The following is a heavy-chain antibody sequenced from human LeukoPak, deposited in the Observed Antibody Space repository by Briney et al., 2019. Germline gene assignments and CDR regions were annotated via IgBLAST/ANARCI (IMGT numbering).Heavy chain of an antibody. V-gene: IGHV4-59*01. CDR3: ARGGLYTPECAFDI. CDR1: GGSISSYY. Sequence: SETLSLTCTVSGGSISSYYWSWIRQPPGKGLEWIAYIFYSGGTNYNPSLKSRVTISVDTSKNQFSLKVSSVTAADTAVYYCARGGLYTPECAFDIWGQGTMVTVSS. J-gene: IGHJ3*02. D-gene: IGHD3-16*01. CDR2: IFYSGGT.